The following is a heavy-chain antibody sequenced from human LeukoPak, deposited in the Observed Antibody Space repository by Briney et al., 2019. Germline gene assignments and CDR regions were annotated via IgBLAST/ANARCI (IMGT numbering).Heavy chain of an antibody. CDR2: ISYDGSNK. Sequence: PGGSLRLSCAASGFTFSSYGMHWVRQAPGKGLEWVAVISYDGSNKYYADSVKGRFTISRDNSKNTLYLQMNSLRAEDTAVYYCAKDPGDGYLYYFDYWGQGTLVTVSS. CDR3: AKDPGDGYLYYFDY. J-gene: IGHJ4*02. V-gene: IGHV3-30*18. CDR1: GFTFSSYG. D-gene: IGHD5-24*01.